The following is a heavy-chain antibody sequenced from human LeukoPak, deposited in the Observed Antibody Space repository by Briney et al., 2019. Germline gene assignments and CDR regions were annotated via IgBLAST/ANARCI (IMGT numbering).Heavy chain of an antibody. V-gene: IGHV1-18*01. D-gene: IGHD1-26*01. CDR2: ISAYNGNT. Sequence: ASVKVSCKASGYTFTSYGISWVRQAPGQGLEWMGWISAYNGNTNYAQKLQGRVTMTTDTSTSTAYMELRSLRSDDTAVYYCARDSGPSIVGATEYFQHWGQGTLVTVSS. J-gene: IGHJ1*01. CDR3: ARDSGPSIVGATEYFQH. CDR1: GYTFTSYG.